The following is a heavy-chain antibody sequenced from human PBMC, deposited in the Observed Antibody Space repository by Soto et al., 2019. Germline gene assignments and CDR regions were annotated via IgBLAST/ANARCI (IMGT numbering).Heavy chain of an antibody. CDR3: AKDQSPPYYDFWSGGFTSYYYYGMDV. D-gene: IGHD3-3*01. V-gene: IGHV3-23*01. CDR1: GFTFSSYA. J-gene: IGHJ6*02. Sequence: PGGSLRLSCAASGFTFSSYAMSWVRQAPGKGLEWVSAISGSGGSTYYADSVKGRFTISRDNSKNTLYLQMNSLRAEDTAVYYCAKDQSPPYYDFWSGGFTSYYYYGMDVWGQGTTVTVSS. CDR2: ISGSGGST.